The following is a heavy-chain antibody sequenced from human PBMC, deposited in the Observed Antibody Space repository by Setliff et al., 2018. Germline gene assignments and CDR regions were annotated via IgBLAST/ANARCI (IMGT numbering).Heavy chain of an antibody. V-gene: IGHV4-59*11. CDR3: AAVVATSLNYVDN. CDR2: ISYTGRT. Sequence: TSETLSLTCTVSGGSISSHYWSWIRQPPGKGLEWIGYISYTGRTNFTPSFKSRVTMSVDTSKSQFSLKLSSVTAADTAVYYCAAVVATSLNYVDNWGQGTLVTVS. D-gene: IGHD5-12*01. J-gene: IGHJ4*02. CDR1: GGSISSHY.